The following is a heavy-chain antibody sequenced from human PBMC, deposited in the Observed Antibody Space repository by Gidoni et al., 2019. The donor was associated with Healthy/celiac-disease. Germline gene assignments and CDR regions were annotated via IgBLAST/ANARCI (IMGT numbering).Heavy chain of an antibody. CDR2: IRSKAYGGTT. D-gene: IGHD3-10*01. J-gene: IGHJ4*02. CDR3: TRNRDGYNRAVLGY. Sequence: EVQLVESGGGLVKPGRSLRLSCTAYGFTFGDYAMSWFRQAPGKGLEWVGFIRSKAYGGTTEYAASVKGRFTISRDDSKSIAYLQMNSLKTEDTAVYYCTRNRDGYNRAVLGYWGQGTLVTVSS. CDR1: GFTFGDYA. V-gene: IGHV3-49*05.